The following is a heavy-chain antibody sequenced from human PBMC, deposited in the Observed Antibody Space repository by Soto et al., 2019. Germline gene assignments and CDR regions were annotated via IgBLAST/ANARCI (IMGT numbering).Heavy chain of an antibody. CDR1: GYTFTSYG. Sequence: ASVKVSCKASGYTFTSYGISWVRQAPGQGLEWMGWISAHNGNTNYAQKLQGRVTMTTDTSTSTAYMELRSLRSDDTAVYYCARPTPYGDYFDYWGQGTLVTVSS. CDR2: ISAHNGNT. D-gene: IGHD4-17*01. J-gene: IGHJ4*02. V-gene: IGHV1-18*01. CDR3: ARPTPYGDYFDY.